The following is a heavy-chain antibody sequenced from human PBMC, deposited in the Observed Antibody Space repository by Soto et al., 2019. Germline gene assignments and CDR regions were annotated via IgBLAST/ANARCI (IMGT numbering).Heavy chain of an antibody. V-gene: IGHV4-30-4*01. CDR3: ARDKIAAPGYYGMDV. D-gene: IGHD6-13*01. CDR1: GGSISSGDYY. CDR2: ISSSGST. J-gene: IGHJ6*02. Sequence: ASETLSLTCTVSGGSISSGDYYWSWIRQPPGKGLEWIGCISSSGSTYYKSSLKSRLTISVATSKNQFSLRLSSVTAADTAVYYCARDKIAAPGYYGMDVWGQGTTVTVSS.